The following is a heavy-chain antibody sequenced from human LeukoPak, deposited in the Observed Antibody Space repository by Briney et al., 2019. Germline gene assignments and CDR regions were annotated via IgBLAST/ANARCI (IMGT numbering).Heavy chain of an antibody. V-gene: IGHV3-30*02. CDR2: IRYDGSNK. Sequence: GVSLRLSCAASGFTFSGYGMHWVRQAPGKGLEWVAFIRYDGSNKYYADSVKGRFTISRDNSKNTLYLQMNSLRAEDTAVYYCAKVVLGGDDDFDYWGQGTLVTVSS. D-gene: IGHD2-15*01. J-gene: IGHJ4*02. CDR3: AKVVLGGDDDFDY. CDR1: GFTFSGYG.